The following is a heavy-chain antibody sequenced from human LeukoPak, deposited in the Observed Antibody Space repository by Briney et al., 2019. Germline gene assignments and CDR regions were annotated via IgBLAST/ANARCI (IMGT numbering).Heavy chain of an antibody. CDR3: ARGNFYHNKGYSPELRY. J-gene: IGHJ4*01. CDR2: SDPKSGAT. CDR1: GYTFTSYY. Sequence: ASVKVSCKTSGYTFTSYYIHWLRQAPGQRFEWMGWSDPKSGATKYEHFQGRVTMTRDTSISTAYMELSRLTSDDTAVYYCARGNFYHNKGYSPELRYWGQGTLVTVSS. V-gene: IGHV1-2*02. D-gene: IGHD3-10*01.